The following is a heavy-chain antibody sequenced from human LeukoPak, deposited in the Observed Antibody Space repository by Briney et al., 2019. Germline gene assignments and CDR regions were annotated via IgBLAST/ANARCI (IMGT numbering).Heavy chain of an antibody. Sequence: GASVKVSCKASGYTFTSYGISWVRQAPGQGLEWMGWISAYNGNTNYAQQLQGRVTMTKDTSTDTAYMELSSLRSEDTAVYYCTTDYYYDSSGSYYTIDYWGQGTLVTVSS. V-gene: IGHV1-18*01. D-gene: IGHD3-22*01. CDR2: ISAYNGNT. J-gene: IGHJ4*02. CDR1: GYTFTSYG. CDR3: TTDYYYDSSGSYYTIDY.